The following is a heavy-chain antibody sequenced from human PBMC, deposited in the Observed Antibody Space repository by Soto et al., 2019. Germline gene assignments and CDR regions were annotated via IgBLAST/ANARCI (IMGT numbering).Heavy chain of an antibody. CDR1: GGSISNYF. CDR3: ARGGQDFWSGPFDY. Sequence: SETLSLTCTVSGGSISNYFCNWIRQPAGKGLEWIGRIDNSGSTNYNPSLKSRITMSADTSRNQFSLKLNSVTAADTAVYYCARGGQDFWSGPFDYWGQGALVTVST. D-gene: IGHD3-3*01. CDR2: IDNSGST. J-gene: IGHJ4*02. V-gene: IGHV4-4*07.